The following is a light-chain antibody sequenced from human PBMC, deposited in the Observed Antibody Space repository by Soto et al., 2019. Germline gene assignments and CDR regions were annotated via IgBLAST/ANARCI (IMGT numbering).Light chain of an antibody. J-gene: IGLJ1*01. Sequence: QSALTQPPSASGSPGQSVTISCTGTTSDVGGYNYVSWYQHHPGKAPKLMIFEVSKRPSGVPDRFSGSKSGNTASLTDSGLQAEDEADYYCTSYAGSALYVFGTGTKVTVL. CDR2: EVS. V-gene: IGLV2-8*01. CDR3: TSYAGSALYV. CDR1: TSDVGGYNY.